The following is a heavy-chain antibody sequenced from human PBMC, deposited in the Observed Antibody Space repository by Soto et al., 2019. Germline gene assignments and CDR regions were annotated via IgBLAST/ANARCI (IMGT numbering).Heavy chain of an antibody. CDR1: GFTFSSYD. Sequence: VGSLRLSCPASGFTFSSYDMHWVRQGTGKGLEWVSAIGTTGDTYYAGSVKGRFTISRENAKNSLYLQMNSLRAADTAIYFCARAIGPTLFDYWGQGTLVTVSS. CDR2: IGTTGDT. CDR3: ARAIGPTLFDY. J-gene: IGHJ4*02. V-gene: IGHV3-13*04. D-gene: IGHD3-22*01.